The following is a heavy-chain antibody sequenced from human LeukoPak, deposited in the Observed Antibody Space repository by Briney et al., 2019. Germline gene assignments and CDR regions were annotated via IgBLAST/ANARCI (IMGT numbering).Heavy chain of an antibody. J-gene: IGHJ4*01. V-gene: IGHV1-2*02. CDR3: ATIFTMLSYCFDY. CDR1: GYTFTGYY. CDR2: INPNSGGT. Sequence: ASVKVSCKASGYTFTGYYMHWVRQAPGQGLEWMGWINPNSGGTNYAQKFQGRVTMTRDTSISTAYMELSRLRSDDTAVYYCATIFTMLSYCFDYWGQGTLVTVSS. D-gene: IGHD3-10*02.